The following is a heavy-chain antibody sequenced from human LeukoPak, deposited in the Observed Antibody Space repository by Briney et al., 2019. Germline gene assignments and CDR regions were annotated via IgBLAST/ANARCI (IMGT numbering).Heavy chain of an antibody. CDR3: ARAPGYGAAYYFDY. CDR1: GLTVSSNC. CDR2: IYSGGNT. Sequence: GALRLSCAASGLTVSSNCMSWVRQAPGRGLEWVSLIYSGGNTEYADSVKGRFTISRDNSKNTLYLQMNSLRAEDTAVYYCARAPGYGAAYYFDYWGQGTLVTVSS. V-gene: IGHV3-66*02. J-gene: IGHJ4*02. D-gene: IGHD1-1*01.